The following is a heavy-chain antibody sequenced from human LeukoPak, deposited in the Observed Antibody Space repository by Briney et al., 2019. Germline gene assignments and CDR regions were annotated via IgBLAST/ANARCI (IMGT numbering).Heavy chain of an antibody. V-gene: IGHV1-24*01. J-gene: IGHJ6*02. CDR3: ATTGDGRGTYNNYYYGMDV. CDR1: GYTFTSYY. CDR2: FDPEDGET. Sequence: PVASVKVSCKASGYTFTSYYMHWVRQAPGKGLEWMGGFDPEDGETIYAQKFQGRVTMTEDTSTDTAYMELSSLRSEDTAVYYCATTGDGRGTYNNYYYGMDVWGQGTTVTVTS. D-gene: IGHD1-26*01.